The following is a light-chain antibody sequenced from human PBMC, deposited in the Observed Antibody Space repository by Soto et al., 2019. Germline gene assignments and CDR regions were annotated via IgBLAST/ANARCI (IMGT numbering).Light chain of an antibody. CDR2: QVT. CDR1: SSEVGGYDY. V-gene: IGLV2-14*01. Sequence: QSALTQPASVSGSPGQSITISCTGTSSEVGGYDYVSWFQQHPGKAPKLMIYQVTNRPSGVSNRFYGSKSGNTASLTISSLQAEDEADYYCSSYTSSSTWVFGGGTKLTVL. CDR3: SSYTSSSTWV. J-gene: IGLJ3*02.